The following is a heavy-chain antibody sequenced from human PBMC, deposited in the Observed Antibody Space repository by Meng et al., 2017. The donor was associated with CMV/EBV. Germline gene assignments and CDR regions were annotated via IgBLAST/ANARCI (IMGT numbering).Heavy chain of an antibody. J-gene: IGHJ6*02. CDR3: ARDLKVVPIVYYYYGMDV. Sequence: GESLKISCAASGFTFSSYAMHWVHQAPGKGLEWVAVISYDGSNKYYADSVKGRFTISRDNSKNTLYLQMNSLRAEDTAVYYCARDLKVVPIVYYYYGMDVWGQGTTVTVSS. CDR1: GFTFSSYA. V-gene: IGHV3-30-3*01. CDR2: ISYDGSNK. D-gene: IGHD2-2*01.